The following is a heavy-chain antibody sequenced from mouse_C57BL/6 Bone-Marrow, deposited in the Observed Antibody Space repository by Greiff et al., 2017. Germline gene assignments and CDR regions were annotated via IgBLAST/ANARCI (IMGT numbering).Heavy chain of an antibody. J-gene: IGHJ1*03. Sequence: EVQRVESGGDLVKPGGSLKLSCAASGFTFSSYGMSWVRQTPDKRLEWVATISSGGSYTYYPDSVKGRFTISRDNAKNTLYLQMSSLKSEDTAMYYCARRGYYGSIFYWYFDVWGTGTTFTVSS. D-gene: IGHD1-1*01. CDR3: ARRGYYGSIFYWYFDV. CDR2: ISSGGSYT. V-gene: IGHV5-6*01. CDR1: GFTFSSYG.